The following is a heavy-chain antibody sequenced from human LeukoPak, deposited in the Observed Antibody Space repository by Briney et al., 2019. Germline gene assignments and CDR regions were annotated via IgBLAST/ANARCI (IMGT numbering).Heavy chain of an antibody. D-gene: IGHD1-26*01. J-gene: IGHJ1*01. CDR3: ARNVGATTGEYFQH. V-gene: IGHV1-69*02. Sequence: SVKVSCKASGGTFSSYTISWVRQAPGQGLEWMGRIIPILGIANYAQKFQGRVTITADKSTSTAYMELSSLRSGDTAVYYCARNVGATTGEYFQHWGQGTLVTVSS. CDR2: IIPILGIA. CDR1: GGTFSSYT.